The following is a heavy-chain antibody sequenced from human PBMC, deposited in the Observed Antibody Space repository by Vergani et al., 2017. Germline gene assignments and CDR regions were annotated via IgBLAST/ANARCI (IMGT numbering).Heavy chain of an antibody. CDR1: NYSISRGYF. J-gene: IGHJ4*02. Sequence: QVQLQESGPGLVKPSETLSLTCTVSNYSISRGYFWGWIRRPPGKGLEWIASFHHPGMTYNNPSLKSRVTISVDTSKNLISLKLNSVTAADTALYYCARHGGSGKFYHLFDSWGQGTLVTVSS. V-gene: IGHV4-38-2*02. CDR2: FHHPGMT. D-gene: IGHD3-10*01. CDR3: ARHGGSGKFYHLFDS.